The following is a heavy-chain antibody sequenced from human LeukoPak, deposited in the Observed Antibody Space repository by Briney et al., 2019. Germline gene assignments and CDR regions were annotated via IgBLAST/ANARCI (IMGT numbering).Heavy chain of an antibody. CDR3: ARSGTYGWFDP. D-gene: IGHD1-26*01. V-gene: IGHV4-39*07. Sequence: SETLSLTCTVSGDSIISSSYYWGWIRQPPGKGLEWIGNMYYSGNTYYNPSLKSRVAMSVDTSKNQFSLKLSSVTAADTAVYFCARSGTYGWFDPWGQGALVTVSS. CDR1: GDSIISSSYY. J-gene: IGHJ5*02. CDR2: MYYSGNT.